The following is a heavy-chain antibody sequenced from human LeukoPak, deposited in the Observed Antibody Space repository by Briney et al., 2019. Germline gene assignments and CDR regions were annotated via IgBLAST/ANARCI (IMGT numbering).Heavy chain of an antibody. V-gene: IGHV3-30-3*01. J-gene: IGHJ4*02. Sequence: GGSLRLSCAASGFTFSSYAMHWVRQAPGKGLEWVAVISYDGSNKYYADSVKGRFTISRDNSKNTLYLQMNSLRAEDTAVYYCAIFRLTRSFDYWGQGTLVTVSS. CDR2: ISYDGSNK. D-gene: IGHD3-10*01. CDR1: GFTFSSYA. CDR3: AIFRLTRSFDY.